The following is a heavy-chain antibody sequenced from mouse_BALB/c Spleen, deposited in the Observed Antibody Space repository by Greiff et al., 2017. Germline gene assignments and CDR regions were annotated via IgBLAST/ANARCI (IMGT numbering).Heavy chain of an antibody. CDR1: GFTFSSYG. V-gene: IGHV5-6-3*01. CDR2: INSNGGST. Sequence: EVQLVESGGGLVQPGGSLKLSCAASGFTFSSYGMSWVRQTPDKRLELVATINSNGGSTYYPDSVKGRFTISRDNAKNTLYLQMSSLKSEDTAMYYCARVYYYFDYWGQGTTLTVSS. CDR3: ARVYYYFDY. J-gene: IGHJ2*01. D-gene: IGHD2-1*01.